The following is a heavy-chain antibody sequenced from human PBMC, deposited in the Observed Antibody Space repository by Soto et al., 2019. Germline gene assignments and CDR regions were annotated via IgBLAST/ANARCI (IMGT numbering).Heavy chain of an antibody. CDR3: ATDYYGSGTYPYYHYGMDV. D-gene: IGHD3-10*01. CDR2: INPSGGRT. Sequence: ASVKVSCKASGYTFTSYDMHWVRQAPGQGLEWMGIINPSGGRTTYAQKFQGRVTVTRDTSTSTVYMELNSLRSEDTAVYYCATDYYGSGTYPYYHYGMDVWGQGTTVTVSS. J-gene: IGHJ6*02. CDR1: GYTFTSYD. V-gene: IGHV1-46*01.